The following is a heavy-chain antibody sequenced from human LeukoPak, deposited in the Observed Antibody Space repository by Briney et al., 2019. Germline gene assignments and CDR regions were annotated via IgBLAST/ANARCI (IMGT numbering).Heavy chain of an antibody. CDR2: ISSSSSTI. V-gene: IGHV3-48*02. J-gene: IGHJ6*03. D-gene: IGHD6-13*01. Sequence: GGSLRLSCAASGFTFSSYSMNWARQAPGKGLEWVSYISSSSSTIYYADSVKGRFTISRDNAKNSLYLQMNSLRDEDTAVYYCARGAAFDYYMDVWGKGTTVTVSS. CDR3: ARGAAFDYYMDV. CDR1: GFTFSSYS.